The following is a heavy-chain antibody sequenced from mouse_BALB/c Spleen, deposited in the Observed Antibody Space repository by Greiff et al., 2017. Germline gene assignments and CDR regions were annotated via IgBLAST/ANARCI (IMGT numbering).Heavy chain of an antibody. J-gene: IGHJ2*01. CDR2: ISDGGSYT. CDR1: GFTFSDYY. D-gene: IGHD2-3*01. CDR3: ARGDGFDY. V-gene: IGHV5-4*02. Sequence: EVKLVESGGGLVKPGGSLKLSCAASGFTFSDYYMYWVRQTPEKRLEWVATISDGGSYTYYPDSVKGRFTISRDNAKNNLYLQMSSLKSEDTAMYYCARGDGFDYWGQGTTLTVSS.